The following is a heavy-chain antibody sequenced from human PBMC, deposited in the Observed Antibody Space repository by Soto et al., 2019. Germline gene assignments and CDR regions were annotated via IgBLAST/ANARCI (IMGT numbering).Heavy chain of an antibody. D-gene: IGHD5-12*01. Sequence: SVKVSCKASGGSFKNYAIDWVRQAPGQGLEWMGRIIPIFGTSDYARKFRDRVTITADESSTTVFMDLNSLTYDDTALYFCASASQGGYALHWGHGTLVTVS. CDR3: ASASQGGYALH. V-gene: IGHV1-69*13. CDR2: IIPIFGTS. J-gene: IGHJ4*01. CDR1: GGSFKNYA.